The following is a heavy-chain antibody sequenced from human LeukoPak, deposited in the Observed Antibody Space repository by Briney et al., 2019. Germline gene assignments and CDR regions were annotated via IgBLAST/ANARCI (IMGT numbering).Heavy chain of an antibody. CDR1: GFTFSSYE. D-gene: IGHD2-15*01. V-gene: IGHV3-7*03. J-gene: IGHJ4*02. Sequence: GGSLRLSCAASGFTFSSYEMNWVRQAPGKGLEWVANIKQDGSEKYYVDSVKGRFTISRDNAKNSLYLQMNSLRAEDTAVYYCARDGLLLGLSFYWGQGTLVTVSS. CDR3: ARDGLLLGLSFY. CDR2: IKQDGSEK.